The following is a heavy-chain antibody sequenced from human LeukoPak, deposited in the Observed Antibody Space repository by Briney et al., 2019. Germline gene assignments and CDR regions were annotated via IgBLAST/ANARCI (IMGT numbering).Heavy chain of an antibody. CDR1: GYTFTGYD. CDR3: ARGNGRARLRGNNYYYYMDV. Sequence: ASVKVSCKASGYTFTGYDINWVRQATGQGLEWMGWMNPNSGNTGYAQKLQGRVTMTRNTSISTAYMELSSLRSEDTAVYYCARGNGRARLRGNNYYYYMDVWGKGTTVTVSS. CDR2: MNPNSGNT. J-gene: IGHJ6*03. V-gene: IGHV1-8*01. D-gene: IGHD4-17*01.